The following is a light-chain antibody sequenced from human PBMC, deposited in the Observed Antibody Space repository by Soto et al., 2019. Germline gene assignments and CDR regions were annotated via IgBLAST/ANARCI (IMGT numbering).Light chain of an antibody. CDR3: QQYNSYPFP. CDR2: LAS. J-gene: IGKJ3*01. CDR1: QSCSNW. Sequence: DIQMTQSPSTLSASVGDRVTITCRASQSCSNWLAWYQQKPGKAPKLLIYLASTLVFGVPSRFSGSGSGTEFTLTIIGMQPDDFATYYCQQYNSYPFPCGPGTKVDIK. V-gene: IGKV1-5*03.